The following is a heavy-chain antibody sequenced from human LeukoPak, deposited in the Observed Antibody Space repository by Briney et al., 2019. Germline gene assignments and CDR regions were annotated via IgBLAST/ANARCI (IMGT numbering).Heavy chain of an antibody. Sequence: AEPLSLTCTVWGFPNSYGYYLGWVPQPPGKGLEWVGSISHRGNPYYHPSLRSRITISQDRSQQQFPPKVTSVPAPDTALLFCARGAEYYAIWRGYAGYSDYWGQGISVTVSS. CDR2: ISHRGNP. J-gene: IGHJ4*02. CDR3: ARGAEYYAIWRGYAGYSDY. D-gene: IGHD3-3*01. V-gene: IGHV4-38-2*02. CDR1: GFPNSYGYY.